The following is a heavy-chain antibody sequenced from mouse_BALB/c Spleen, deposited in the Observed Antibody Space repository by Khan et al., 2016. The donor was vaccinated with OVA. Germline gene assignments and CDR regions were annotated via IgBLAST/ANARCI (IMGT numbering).Heavy chain of an antibody. CDR2: INPRSGYT. J-gene: IGHJ4*01. Sequence: VELVASGAELARPGASVKMSCKASGYTFTSHTMHWVKQRPGQGLEWIGYINPRSGYTNYNQKFNDKATLTADKSSSTAYMQLSSLTSEDSAVYYCARRTTECAMDYWGQGTTVTVSS. V-gene: IGHV1-4*01. CDR3: ARRTTECAMDY. CDR1: GYTFTSHT. D-gene: IGHD2-14*01.